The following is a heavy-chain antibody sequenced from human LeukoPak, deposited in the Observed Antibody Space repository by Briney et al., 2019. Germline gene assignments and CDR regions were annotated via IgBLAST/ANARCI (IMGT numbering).Heavy chain of an antibody. CDR1: GGSIRSYY. J-gene: IGHJ4*02. CDR2: MYYRGNT. D-gene: IGHD3-10*01. V-gene: IGHV4-59*12. Sequence: SETLSLTCTVSGGSIRSYYWSWIRQPPGKGLEWIGYMYYRGNTNYNPSLKSRVTISVDTSKNQFSLKLSSVTAADTAVYYCARDSKFRAYYYGSGSYFDYWGQGTLVTVSS. CDR3: ARDSKFRAYYYGSGSYFDY.